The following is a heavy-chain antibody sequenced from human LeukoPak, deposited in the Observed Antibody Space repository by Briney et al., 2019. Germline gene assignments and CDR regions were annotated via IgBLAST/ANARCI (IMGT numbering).Heavy chain of an antibody. Sequence: GGSLRLSCAASGFTFSDYYINWIRQAPGKGLEWVSYISSSGGTIYYADSVKGRFTISRDNSKNTLYLQMNSLRAEDTAVYSCAKDREVLRSLEWFFDYWGQGTLVTVSS. CDR3: AKDREVLRSLEWFFDY. V-gene: IGHV3-11*01. CDR1: GFTFSDYY. D-gene: IGHD3-3*01. J-gene: IGHJ4*02. CDR2: ISSSGGTI.